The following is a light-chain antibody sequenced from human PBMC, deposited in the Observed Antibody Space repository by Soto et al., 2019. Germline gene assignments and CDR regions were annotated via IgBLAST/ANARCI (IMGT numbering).Light chain of an antibody. J-gene: IGLJ2*01. V-gene: IGLV1-40*01. CDR3: QSYDRSLSGVV. CDR2: GNN. CDR1: SSNIGAGYD. Sequence: QSVLTQSPSVSGAPGQRVTISCTGSSSNIGAGYDVHWYQQLPGTAPKLLIYGNNNRPSGVPDRISGSKSGTSASLAITGLQAEDEADYYCQSYDRSLSGVVFGGGTKLTVL.